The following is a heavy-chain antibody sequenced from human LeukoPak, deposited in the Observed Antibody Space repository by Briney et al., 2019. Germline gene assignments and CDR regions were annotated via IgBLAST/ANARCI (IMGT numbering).Heavy chain of an antibody. CDR1: GFTFSTYA. J-gene: IGHJ4*02. CDR2: TSGSGFST. CDR3: AKDRSPYSSGCLDY. V-gene: IGHV3-23*01. Sequence: GGSLRLSCAASGFTFSTYAMAWVRQAPGKGLEWVSGTSGSGFSTYYADSLKGRFTISRDKSKNTLYLQMNSLRAEDSAVYYCAKDRSPYSSGCLDYWGQGTPVTVSS. D-gene: IGHD6-19*01.